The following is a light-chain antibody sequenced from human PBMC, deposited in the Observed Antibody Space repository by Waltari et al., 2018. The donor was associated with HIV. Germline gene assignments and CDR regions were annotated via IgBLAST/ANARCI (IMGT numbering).Light chain of an antibody. Sequence: GQSITISCTGSRSDVGYYNYVSWYQQHPGKAPRLIIFDVTNRPSGVSDRFSGSKSGNTASLTISGLQPEDEADYYCCSYTTSITFVFGGGTKLTVL. CDR2: DVT. CDR1: RSDVGYYNY. J-gene: IGLJ3*02. CDR3: CSYTTSITFV. V-gene: IGLV2-14*03.